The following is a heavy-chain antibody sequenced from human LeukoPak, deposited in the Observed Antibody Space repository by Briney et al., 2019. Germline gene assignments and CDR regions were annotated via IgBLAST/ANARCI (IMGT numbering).Heavy chain of an antibody. D-gene: IGHD1-14*01. V-gene: IGHV3-66*02. CDR1: GFTVSSKY. CDR2: LYSGGST. CDR3: ARDWITVGTFDY. J-gene: IGHJ4*02. Sequence: GGSLRLSCAASGFTVSSKYMSWVRQAPGKGLEWVSVLYSGGSTYYADSVKGRFTISRDNSKNTLYLQMNSLRAEDTAVYYCARDWITVGTFDYCGQGTLVTVSS.